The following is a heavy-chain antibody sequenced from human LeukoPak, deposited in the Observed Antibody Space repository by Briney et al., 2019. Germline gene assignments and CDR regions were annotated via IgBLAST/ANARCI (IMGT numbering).Heavy chain of an antibody. CDR2: IYSGGST. D-gene: IGHD6-13*01. J-gene: IGHJ6*02. Sequence: PGGSLRLSCAASGFTVSSNYMSWVRQAPGKGLEWVSVIYSGGSTYYADSVKGRFTISRDNSKNTLYLQMNSLRAEDTAVYYCAKDEGKYSSSWYVGMDVWGQGTTVTVSS. V-gene: IGHV3-66*02. CDR1: GFTVSSNY. CDR3: AKDEGKYSSSWYVGMDV.